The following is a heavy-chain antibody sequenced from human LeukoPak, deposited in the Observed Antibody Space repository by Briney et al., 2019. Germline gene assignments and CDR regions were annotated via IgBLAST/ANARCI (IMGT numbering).Heavy chain of an antibody. D-gene: IGHD6-13*01. V-gene: IGHV4-59*01. CDR3: ARGSIAAAEGSHWFDP. CDR2: IYYSGST. CDR1: GGSLSSYY. Sequence: SETLSLTCTVSGGSLSSYYWSWIRHPPGRGLEWIGYIYYSGSTNYNASLKSRVTISVDTSKNQFSLKLSSVTAADTAVDYCARGSIAAAEGSHWFDPWGQGTLVTVSS. J-gene: IGHJ5*02.